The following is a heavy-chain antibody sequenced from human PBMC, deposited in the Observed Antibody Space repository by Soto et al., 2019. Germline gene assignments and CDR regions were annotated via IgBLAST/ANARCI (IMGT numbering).Heavy chain of an antibody. D-gene: IGHD5-12*01. J-gene: IGHJ3*02. CDR2: ISYDGSNK. Sequence: QVQLVESGGGVVQPGRSLRLSCAASGFTFSSYAMHWVRQAPGKGLEWVAVISYDGSNKYYADSVKGRFTISRDNSKNTLYLQMNSLRAEDTAVYYCAREKRWLQPQDDAFDIWGQGTMVTVSS. CDR1: GFTFSSYA. CDR3: AREKRWLQPQDDAFDI. V-gene: IGHV3-30-3*01.